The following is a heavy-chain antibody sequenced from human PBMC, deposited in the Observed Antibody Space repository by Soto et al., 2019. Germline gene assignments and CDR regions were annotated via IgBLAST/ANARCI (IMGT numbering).Heavy chain of an antibody. CDR1: GGSMNSYY. CDR2: VYDSGTS. D-gene: IGHD2-21*01. Sequence: SSETLSLTCTVSGGSMNSYYWTWVRQPPGKGLEWIGYVYDSGTSKYNASLESRITMSLDKSRNQFSLSLSYVTAADTAVYFCARYSPPKKSFDSNPGWLDPWGQGTLVTVSS. J-gene: IGHJ5*02. V-gene: IGHV4-59*01. CDR3: ARYSPPKKSFDSNPGWLDP.